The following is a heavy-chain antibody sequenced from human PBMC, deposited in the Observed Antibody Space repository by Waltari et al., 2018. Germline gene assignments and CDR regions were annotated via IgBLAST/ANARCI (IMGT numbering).Heavy chain of an antibody. CDR2: IAADGKDI. Sequence: QVQLVESGGGVVQPGRSLRLSCAASGFTFSSYAMHWVRQAPGKGPEWLTVIAADGKDIKYTDSVKGRFTISRDNSKNTLFLQMNSLRDEDTAIYFCAKDGQIAAAAYYFDSWGPGTLVTVSS. V-gene: IGHV3-30*04. D-gene: IGHD6-13*01. CDR1: GFTFSSYA. CDR3: AKDGQIAAAAYYFDS. J-gene: IGHJ4*02.